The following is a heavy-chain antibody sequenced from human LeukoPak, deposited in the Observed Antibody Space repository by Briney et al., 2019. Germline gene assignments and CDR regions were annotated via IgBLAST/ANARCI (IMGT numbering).Heavy chain of an antibody. V-gene: IGHV3-48*01. Sequence: GGSLRLSCAASGFTFSSYSMNWVRQAPGKGLEWVSYISSSSSTIYYADSVKGRFTISRDNAKNSLYLQMNSLRAEDTAVYYCARDSPPRTNYYYYYMDVWGRGTTVTVSS. D-gene: IGHD1-7*01. CDR1: GFTFSSYS. CDR3: ARDSPPRTNYYYYYMDV. J-gene: IGHJ6*03. CDR2: ISSSSSTI.